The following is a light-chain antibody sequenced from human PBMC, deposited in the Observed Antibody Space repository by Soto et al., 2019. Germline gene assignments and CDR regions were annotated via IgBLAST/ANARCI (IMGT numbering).Light chain of an antibody. V-gene: IGLV2-14*01. CDR2: EVS. J-gene: IGLJ1*01. CDR3: SSYTSSSTLYYV. CDR1: RRDVGGYNY. Sequence: QSALTQPPSASGSPGQSVRISCTGTRRDVGGYNYVAWYQQHPGKAPKLIIYEVSNRPSGVSNRFSGSKSGNTASLTISGLQAEDEADYYCSSYTSSSTLYYVFGTGTKLTVL.